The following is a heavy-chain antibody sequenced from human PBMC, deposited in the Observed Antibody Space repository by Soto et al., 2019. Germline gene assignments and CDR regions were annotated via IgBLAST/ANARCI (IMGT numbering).Heavy chain of an antibody. CDR2: IDPSDSYT. CDR3: AIQGPQISFDY. V-gene: IGHV5-10-1*01. CDR1: GYSFTSYW. D-gene: IGHD3-3*01. J-gene: IGHJ4*02. Sequence: GESLKISCKGSGYSFTSYWISWVRQIPGKGLEWMGRIDPSDSYTNYSPSFQGHVTISADKSISTAYLQWSSLKASDTAMYYCAIQGPQISFDYWGQGTLVTVSS.